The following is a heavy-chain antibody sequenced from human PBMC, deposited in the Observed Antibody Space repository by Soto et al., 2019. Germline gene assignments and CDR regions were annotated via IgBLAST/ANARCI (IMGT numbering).Heavy chain of an antibody. CDR1: GGSISSGGYS. J-gene: IGHJ4*02. Sequence: SETLSLTCAVSGGSISSGGYSWSWIRQPPGKGLEWIGYIYYSGSTNYNPSLESRVTISVDTSKNQFSLKLSSVTAADTAVYYCARRYGDAFDYWGQGTLVTVSS. CDR3: ARRYGDAFDY. CDR2: IYYSGST. D-gene: IGHD4-17*01. V-gene: IGHV4-61*08.